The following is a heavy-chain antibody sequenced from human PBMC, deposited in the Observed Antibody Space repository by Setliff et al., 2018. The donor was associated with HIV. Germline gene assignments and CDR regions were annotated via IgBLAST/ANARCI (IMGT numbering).Heavy chain of an antibody. CDR3: ATPHREREDDAFDI. J-gene: IGHJ3*02. CDR2: MYPNGRT. V-gene: IGHV4-38-2*02. D-gene: IGHD1-1*01. Sequence: SETLSLTCNVSGFSIGNFYYWGWVRQPPGKGLEWVGSMYPNGRTYYNPSVKSRVTISVDTSKNQFFLKLSSVTAADTAMYYCATPHREREDDAFDIWGQGTKVTVS. CDR1: GFSIGNFYY.